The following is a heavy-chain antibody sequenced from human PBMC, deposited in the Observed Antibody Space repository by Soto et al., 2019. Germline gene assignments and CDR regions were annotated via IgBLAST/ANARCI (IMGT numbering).Heavy chain of an antibody. CDR1: GYTFTNYG. J-gene: IGHJ6*02. Sequence: QVQLVESGAEVKKPGASVKVSCKASGYTFTNYGISWVRQAPGHGLEWMGWISGYNGNTKYAQKFQGRVNMTTDTPTNTSYMALMSLSSDDTAVYYCGRDREYYYDSSGNFYYHSGMDVWGQGTTVTV. V-gene: IGHV1-18*04. CDR2: ISGYNGNT. D-gene: IGHD3-22*01. CDR3: GRDREYYYDSSGNFYYHSGMDV.